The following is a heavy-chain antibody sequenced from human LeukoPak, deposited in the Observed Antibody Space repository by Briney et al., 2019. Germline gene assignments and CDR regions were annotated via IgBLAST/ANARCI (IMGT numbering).Heavy chain of an antibody. CDR2: IYHSGST. D-gene: IGHD3-22*01. CDR1: GGSISSGGYY. J-gene: IGHJ4*02. V-gene: IGHV4-30-2*01. Sequence: SETLSLTCTVSGGSISSGGYYWSWIRQPPGKGLEWIGYIYHSGSTYYNPSLKSRVTISVDRSKNQFSLKLSSVTAADTAVYYCARDIGRGYYYDSSGYYNWGQGTLVTVSS. CDR3: ARDIGRGYYYDSSGYYN.